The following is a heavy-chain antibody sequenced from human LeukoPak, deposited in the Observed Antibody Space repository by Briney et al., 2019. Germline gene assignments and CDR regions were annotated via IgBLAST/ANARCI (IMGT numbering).Heavy chain of an antibody. J-gene: IGHJ3*02. D-gene: IGHD4-17*01. CDR3: TRVMTTVNVFDI. CDR2: IYASGST. V-gene: IGHV4-4*07. Sequence: SETLSLACTVSGGSISSYYWSWIRQPAGKGLEWIGRIYASGSTNYNPSLKSRVTMPVDMSKNQFSLKLNSVTAADTAVYYCTRVMTTVNVFDIWGRGTLVTVSS. CDR1: GGSISSYY.